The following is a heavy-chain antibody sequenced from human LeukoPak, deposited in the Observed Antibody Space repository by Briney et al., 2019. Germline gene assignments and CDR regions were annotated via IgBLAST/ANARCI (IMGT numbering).Heavy chain of an antibody. J-gene: IGHJ4*02. CDR1: GGSISSSSYY. V-gene: IGHV4-39*07. CDR2: IYHSGST. Sequence: SQTLSLTCTGPGGSISSSSYYWVWIRQPQGKVPVWIGSIYHSGSTYYNPSLKSRVTISVDTSKNQFSLKLSSVTAADTAVYYCARIQAVVAAKSHSFDYWGQGTLVTVSS. D-gene: IGHD2-15*01. CDR3: ARIQAVVAAKSHSFDY.